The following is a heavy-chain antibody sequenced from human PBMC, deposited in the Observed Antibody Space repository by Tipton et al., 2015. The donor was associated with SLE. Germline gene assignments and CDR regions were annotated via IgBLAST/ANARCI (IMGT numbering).Heavy chain of an antibody. CDR1: GGSISSYY. CDR3: ARVNSSSWYLFDY. J-gene: IGHJ4*02. Sequence: LRLSCTVSGGSISSYYWSWIRQPPGKGLEWIGYIYYSGSTNYNPSLKSRVTISVDTSKNQFSLKLSSVTAADTAVYYCARVNSSSWYLFDYWGQGTLVTVSS. V-gene: IGHV4-59*01. CDR2: IYYSGST. D-gene: IGHD6-13*01.